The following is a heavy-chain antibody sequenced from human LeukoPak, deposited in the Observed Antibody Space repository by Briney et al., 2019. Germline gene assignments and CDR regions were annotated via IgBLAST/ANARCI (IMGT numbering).Heavy chain of an antibody. CDR1: GGSFSGYY. CDR3: ARGKLNGSYHYYYYYMDV. CDR2: INHSGST. J-gene: IGHJ6*03. V-gene: IGHV4-34*01. Sequence: SETLSLTCAVYGGSFSGYYWSWIRQPPGKGLEWIGEINHSGSTNYNPSLKSRVTISVDTSKNQFSLKLSSVTAADTAVYYCARGKLNGSYHYYYYYMDVWGKGTTVTVSS. D-gene: IGHD1-26*01.